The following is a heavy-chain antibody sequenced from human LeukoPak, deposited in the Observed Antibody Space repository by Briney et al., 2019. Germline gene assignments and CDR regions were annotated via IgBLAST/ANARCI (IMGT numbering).Heavy chain of an antibody. D-gene: IGHD5-18*01. CDR3: AKGIGGFSYGPADWFDP. CDR1: GGSFSGYY. V-gene: IGHV4-34*01. Sequence: SETLSLTCAVYGGSFSGYYWSWIRQPPGKGLEWIGEINHSGSTNYNPSLNSRITISVDTSKNQFSLKLSSVTAADTAVYYCAKGIGGFSYGPADWFDPGGQGTLVTVS. J-gene: IGHJ5*02. CDR2: INHSGST.